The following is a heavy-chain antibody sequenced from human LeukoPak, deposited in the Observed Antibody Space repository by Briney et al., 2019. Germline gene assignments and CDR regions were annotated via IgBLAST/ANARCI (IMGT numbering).Heavy chain of an antibody. CDR2: IDNAGSIT. CDR3: ARVRSDYDSSGVFDY. CDR1: GFTFSNYW. V-gene: IGHV3-74*03. Sequence: PGGSLRLSCAASGFTFSNYWIHWVRQAPGKGLVWVSRIDNAGSITTYADSVKGRFTISRDNAENTLYLQMNSLRVEDTAVYYCARVRSDYDSSGVFDYWGQGTLVTVSS. J-gene: IGHJ4*02. D-gene: IGHD3-22*01.